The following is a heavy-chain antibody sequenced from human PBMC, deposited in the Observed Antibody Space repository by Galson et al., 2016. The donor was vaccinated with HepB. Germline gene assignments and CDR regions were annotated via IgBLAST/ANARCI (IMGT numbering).Heavy chain of an antibody. CDR3: ARDALGTWDLTT. CDR2: ISFDGSNN. CDR1: GFTFSSYA. Sequence: SLRLSCAASGFTFSSYAMHWVRQAPGKGLEWVAVISFDGSNNFYADSVKGRFTISRDNARDSVFLQMTSLRVEDTARYYCARDALGTWDLTTWGQGTLVSVSS. D-gene: IGHD1-26*01. V-gene: IGHV3-30-3*01. J-gene: IGHJ1*01.